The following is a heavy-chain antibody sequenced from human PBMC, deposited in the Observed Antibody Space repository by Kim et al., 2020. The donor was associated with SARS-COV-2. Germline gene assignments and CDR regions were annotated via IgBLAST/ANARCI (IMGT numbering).Heavy chain of an antibody. V-gene: IGHV1-46*01. D-gene: IGHD3-10*01. CDR2: INPSGGST. Sequence: ASVKVSCKASGYTFTSYYMHWVRQAPGQGLEWMGIINPSGGSTSYAQKFQGRVTMTRDTSTSTVYMELSSLRSEDTAVYYCARDGAGVRGVRDNWFDPWGQGTLVTVSS. J-gene: IGHJ5*02. CDR1: GYTFTSYY. CDR3: ARDGAGVRGVRDNWFDP.